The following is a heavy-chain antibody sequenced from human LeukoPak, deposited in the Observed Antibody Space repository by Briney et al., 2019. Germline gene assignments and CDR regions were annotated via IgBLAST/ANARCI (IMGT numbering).Heavy chain of an antibody. CDR1: GFTFSSYA. J-gene: IGHJ4*02. CDR2: IRQDGSEK. V-gene: IGHV3-7*01. Sequence: GGSLRLSCASFGFTFSSYAMSWVRQAPGKGLEWVANIRQDGSEKYYVDSVKGRFTISRDNAKNSLYLQMNSLRAEDTAVYYCARRGGSSSWGFFDYWGQGTLVTVSS. CDR3: ARRGGSSSWGFFDY. D-gene: IGHD6-13*01.